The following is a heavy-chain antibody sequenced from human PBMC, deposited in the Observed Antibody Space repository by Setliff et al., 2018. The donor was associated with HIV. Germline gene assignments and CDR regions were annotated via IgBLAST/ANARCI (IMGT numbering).Heavy chain of an antibody. J-gene: IGHJ6*02. CDR1: RFSLFRDYG. CDR2: ISYDGSNK. CDR3: AKDWSQWLKGMDV. Sequence: GGSLRLSCVASRFSLFRDYGMHWVRQAPGKGLEWVAVISYDGSNKYYADSVKGRFTISRDNSKNTLYLQMNSLRAEDTAVYYCAKDWSQWLKGMDVWGQGTTVTVS. V-gene: IGHV3-30*18. D-gene: IGHD5-18*01.